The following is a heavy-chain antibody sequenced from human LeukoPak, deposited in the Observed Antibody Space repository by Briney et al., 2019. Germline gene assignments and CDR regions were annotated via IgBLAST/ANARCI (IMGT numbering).Heavy chain of an antibody. J-gene: IGHJ4*02. V-gene: IGHV4-59*08. Sequence: PSETLSLTCTVSGGSISSYYWSWIRQPPGKGLEWIGYIYYSGSANYNPSLKSRVSLSADTSKNQFSLKLNSVTAADTAVYYCARRASGSGFYYFDYWGQGTLVTVSS. CDR1: GGSISSYY. CDR2: IYYSGSA. D-gene: IGHD6-19*01. CDR3: ARRASGSGFYYFDY.